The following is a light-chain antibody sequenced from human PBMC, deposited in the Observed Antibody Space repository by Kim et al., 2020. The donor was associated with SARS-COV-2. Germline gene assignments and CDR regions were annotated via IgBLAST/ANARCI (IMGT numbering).Light chain of an antibody. J-gene: IGLJ3*02. V-gene: IGLV1-40*01. Sequence: QSVLTQPPSVSGAPGQRVTISCTGSSSNIGAGYDVHWYQQLPGRAPKLLISGNSNRPSGVPDRFSGSKSGTSASLAVTGLQAEDEADFYCLSYDSSLSGWVFGGGTQLTVL. CDR2: GNS. CDR3: LSYDSSLSGWV. CDR1: SSNIGAGYD.